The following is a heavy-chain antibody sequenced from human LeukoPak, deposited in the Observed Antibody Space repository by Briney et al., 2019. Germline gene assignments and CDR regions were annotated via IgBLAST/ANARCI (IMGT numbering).Heavy chain of an antibody. CDR3: ARDWARVGGSYRWLDY. V-gene: IGHV3-30*06. D-gene: IGHD1-26*01. CDR1: GFTFSDYS. J-gene: IGHJ4*02. CDR2: ISYDGSNK. Sequence: PGGSLRLSCATSGFTFSDYSMTWVRQAPGKGLEWVAVISYDGSNKYYADSVKGRFTISRDNSKNTLYLQMNSLRAEDTAVYYCARDWARVGGSYRWLDYWGQGTLVTVSS.